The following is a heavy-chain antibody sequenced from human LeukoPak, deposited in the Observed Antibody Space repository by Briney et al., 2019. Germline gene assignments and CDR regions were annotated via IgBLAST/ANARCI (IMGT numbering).Heavy chain of an antibody. CDR3: ARGMRYYGSGNIMDV. J-gene: IGHJ6*02. CDR2: INHSGST. D-gene: IGHD3-10*01. Sequence: SETLSLTCAVYGGSFSGYYWSWIRQPPGKGLEWIGEINHSGSTDYNPSLKSRVTISVDTSKNQFSLKLSSVTAADTAVYYCARGMRYYGSGNIMDVWGQGTTVTVSS. CDR1: GGSFSGYY. V-gene: IGHV4-34*01.